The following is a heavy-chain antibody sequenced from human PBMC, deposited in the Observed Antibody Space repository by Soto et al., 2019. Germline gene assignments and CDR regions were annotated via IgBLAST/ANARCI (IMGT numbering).Heavy chain of an antibody. CDR3: ARDPGSYGMDV. V-gene: IGHV4-31*03. J-gene: IGHJ6*02. CDR2: VSPIGTP. CDR1: GDSVSGGYY. Sequence: QVQLQESGPGLVKPSQTLSLTCTVSGDSVSGGYYWSWVRQRPRKGLVWIGYVSPIGTPYYNPSLNGRVSISIDTTKNQLSLGVRSVTAADTAVYYCARDPGSYGMDVWGQGTTVTVSS.